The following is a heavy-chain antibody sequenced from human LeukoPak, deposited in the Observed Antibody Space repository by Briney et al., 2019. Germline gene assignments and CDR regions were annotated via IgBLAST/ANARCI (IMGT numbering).Heavy chain of an antibody. V-gene: IGHV1-2*06. CDR1: GFTFTDYY. CDR2: INPNSGAA. Sequence: ASVKVSCKASGFTFTDYYIHWVRQAPGQGLEWMGRINPNSGAAYYAQKFRGRVTMARDTSISTAYMELSRLNSDDSAMFYCARDIVQVTAALFQKDVWGKGTTVTVSS. D-gene: IGHD2-2*01. J-gene: IGHJ6*04. CDR3: ARDIVQVTAALFQKDV.